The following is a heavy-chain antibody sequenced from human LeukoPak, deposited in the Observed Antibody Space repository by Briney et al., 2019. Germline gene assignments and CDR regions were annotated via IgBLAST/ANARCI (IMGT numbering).Heavy chain of an antibody. CDR1: GFTFTSSA. V-gene: IGHV1-58*01. J-gene: IGHJ3*01. CDR3: AAEGRPTVVTFRKGAVDL. Sequence: SVKVSCKASGFTFTSSAVQWVRQARGQRLEWIGWIVVGSGNTNYAQKFQERVTITRDMYTSTVYMELSSLRSEDTAVYYCAAEGRPTVVTFRKGAVDLWGQGTMVTVSS. CDR2: IVVGSGNT. D-gene: IGHD4-23*01.